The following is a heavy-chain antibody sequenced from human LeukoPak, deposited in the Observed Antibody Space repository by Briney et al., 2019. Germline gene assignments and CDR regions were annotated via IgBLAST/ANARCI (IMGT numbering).Heavy chain of an antibody. Sequence: PGGSLRLSCAASGFTFSAYIMNWVRQAPGKGLEWVSSISSSSSYIYYADSVKGRFTISRDNAKNALYLQMNSLRAEDTAVYYCASLFPSAVDSWGQGTLVTVST. J-gene: IGHJ4*02. CDR2: ISSSSSYI. CDR3: ASLFPSAVDS. V-gene: IGHV3-21*01. D-gene: IGHD2-21*01. CDR1: GFTFSAYI.